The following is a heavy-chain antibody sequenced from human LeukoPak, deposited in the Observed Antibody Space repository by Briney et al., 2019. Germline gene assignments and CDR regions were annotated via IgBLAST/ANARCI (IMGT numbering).Heavy chain of an antibody. CDR2: ISSGSDYT. D-gene: IGHD1-1*01. J-gene: IGHJ2*01. CDR3: AKIGFIGNWYYDV. V-gene: IGHV3-23*01. Sequence: QPGGSLRLSCAASGFSFSSHGMSWVRQAPWKGPEWVSSISSGSDYTFYADSVKGRFTISRDNSKNTLYLQMNSLRAGDTAIYHCAKIGFIGNWYYDVWGRGTLVTVSS. CDR1: GFSFSSHG.